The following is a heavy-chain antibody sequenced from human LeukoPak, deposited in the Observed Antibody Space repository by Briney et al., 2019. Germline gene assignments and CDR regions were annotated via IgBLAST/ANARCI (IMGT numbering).Heavy chain of an antibody. D-gene: IGHD1-26*01. J-gene: IGHJ4*02. Sequence: SETLSLTCTVSGGSISSSSYYCGWIRQPPGNGLEWIASIFYSGSTYYNPSLKSRVTISVDTSKNQFSLKLSSVTAADTAVYYCARAGYSGSQSLDYWGQGTLVTVSS. CDR2: IFYSGST. V-gene: IGHV4-39*07. CDR1: GGSISSSSYY. CDR3: ARAGYSGSQSLDY.